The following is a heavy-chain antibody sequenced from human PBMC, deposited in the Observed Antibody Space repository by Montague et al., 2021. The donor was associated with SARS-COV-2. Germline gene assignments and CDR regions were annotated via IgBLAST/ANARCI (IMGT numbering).Heavy chain of an antibody. V-gene: IGHV6-1*01. Sequence: CAISGDSVGSNPAAWNWIRQSPSGGLEWLGRTSYRSKWTSDYATSVEGRISIDPDTSKNQFFLHLRSVTPEDTGVYYCVRDTGSAQAGFDAWGQGTLVTVSS. J-gene: IGHJ4*02. D-gene: IGHD4-17*01. CDR3: VRDTGSAQAGFDA. CDR2: TSYRSKWTS. CDR1: GDSVGSNPAA.